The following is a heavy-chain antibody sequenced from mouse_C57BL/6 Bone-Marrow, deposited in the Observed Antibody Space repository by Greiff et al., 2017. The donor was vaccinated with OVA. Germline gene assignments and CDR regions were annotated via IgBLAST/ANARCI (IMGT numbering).Heavy chain of an antibody. CDR3: ASQGHLYFDV. Sequence: EVKVVESGGDLVKPGGSLKLSCAASGFTFSSYGMSWVRPTPDKRLEWVATISSGGSYPYYTDRVKGRFTMSRDKAKNTLYLQIISLRSEDTALDGCASQGHLYFDVWGTGTTVTVSS. J-gene: IGHJ1*03. V-gene: IGHV5-6*01. CDR1: GFTFSSYG. CDR2: ISSGGSYP.